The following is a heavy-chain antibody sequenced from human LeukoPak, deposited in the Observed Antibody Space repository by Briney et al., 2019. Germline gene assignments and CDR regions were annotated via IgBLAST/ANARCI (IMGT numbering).Heavy chain of an antibody. J-gene: IGHJ4*02. D-gene: IGHD3-3*01. Sequence: GGSLRLSCAASGFTLSNYPMGWVRQAPVKGLEWLSAIGEEKSGSWTKSADSVRGRFTISRDNSENTLYLQMDSLTVEDTAVYYCAKDITPSITIFGVVTHPAGTYFDYWGQGTLVTVSS. V-gene: IGHV3-23*01. CDR3: AKDITPSITIFGVVTHPAGTYFDY. CDR1: GFTLSNYP. CDR2: IGEEKSGSWT.